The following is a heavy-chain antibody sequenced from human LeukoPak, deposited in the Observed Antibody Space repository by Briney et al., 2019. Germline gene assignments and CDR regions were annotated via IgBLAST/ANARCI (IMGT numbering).Heavy chain of an antibody. CDR1: GFTFSSYA. Sequence: GGSLRLSCAASGFTFSSYAMSWVRQAPGKGLDWVTVISSDGTKDYYAESVKGRVTISRDNANNTLYLQMNSLRPEDTAVYYCARANDFWSGYYFDYWGQGTLVTVSS. V-gene: IGHV3-30*04. CDR3: ARANDFWSGYYFDY. J-gene: IGHJ4*02. CDR2: ISSDGTKD. D-gene: IGHD3-3*01.